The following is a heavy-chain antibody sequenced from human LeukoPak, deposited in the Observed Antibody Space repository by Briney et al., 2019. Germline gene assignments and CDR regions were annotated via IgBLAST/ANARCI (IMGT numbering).Heavy chain of an antibody. CDR3: ARQYSSSSPFDY. D-gene: IGHD6-6*01. J-gene: IGHJ4*02. CDR2: INWNGGST. CDR1: GSTFDAYG. V-gene: IGHV3-20*04. Sequence: GGSLRLSCAASGSTFDAYGMSWVRQAPGKGLEWVSGINWNGGSTGYAASVRGRFTIARDNAKNSLYLQMNSLRAEDTAVYYCARQYSSSSPFDYWGQGTLVTVSS.